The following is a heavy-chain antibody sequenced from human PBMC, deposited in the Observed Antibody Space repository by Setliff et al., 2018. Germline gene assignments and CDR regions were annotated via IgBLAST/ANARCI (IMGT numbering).Heavy chain of an antibody. D-gene: IGHD7-27*01. CDR2: VHYNGET. CDR1: GASISSHY. V-gene: IGHV4-59*11. J-gene: IGHJ5*02. CDR3: ARGSTGAYDH. Sequence: PSETLSLTCTVSGASISSHYWSWIRQAPGKGLQWIAYVHYNGETNYNPSLKSRVLISVDTSKNQLSLRVTSVTAADTAVYYCARGSTGAYDHWGQGTLVTVSS.